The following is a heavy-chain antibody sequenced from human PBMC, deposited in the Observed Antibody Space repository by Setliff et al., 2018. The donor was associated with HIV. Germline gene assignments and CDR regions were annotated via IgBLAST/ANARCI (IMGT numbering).Heavy chain of an antibody. CDR3: AREEPALLSFFALGH. V-gene: IGHV3-33*01. CDR1: GFTFSNYG. D-gene: IGHD3-16*01. CDR2: VWDDGGNK. Sequence: GGSLRLSCAASGFTFSNYGMHWVRQAPGKGLEWVAAVWDDGGNKYYADSVKGRFTISRDNTKNTLYLLVHSLRAEDTAVYYCAREEPALLSFFALGHWGQGTLVTVSS. J-gene: IGHJ4*02.